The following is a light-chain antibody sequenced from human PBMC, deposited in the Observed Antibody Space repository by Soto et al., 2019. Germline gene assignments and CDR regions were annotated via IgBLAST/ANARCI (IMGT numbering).Light chain of an antibody. Sequence: QAVVTQPPSASGTPGQRVAISCSGSSSNIGSHTVNWYQQLPGTAPKLLIYGNDQRPSGVPDRFSGSKSGTSASLAISGLQSEDEVDYYCAAWDDSLNGPLFGGGTKLTVL. CDR3: AAWDDSLNGPL. CDR1: SSNIGSHT. V-gene: IGLV1-44*01. CDR2: GND. J-gene: IGLJ3*02.